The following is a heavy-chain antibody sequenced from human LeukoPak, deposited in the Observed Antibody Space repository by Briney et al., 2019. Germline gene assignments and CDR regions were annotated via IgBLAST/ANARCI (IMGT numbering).Heavy chain of an antibody. V-gene: IGHV1-18*01. Sequence: ASVKVSCKASGYTFTSYGISWVRQAPGQGLEWMGWISAYNGNTNYAQKLRGRVTMTTDTSTSTACMELRSLRSDDTAVYYCARGDGVLAAGDFDYWGQGTLVTVSS. CDR2: ISAYNGNT. D-gene: IGHD2-8*01. CDR1: GYTFTSYG. J-gene: IGHJ4*02. CDR3: ARGDGVLAAGDFDY.